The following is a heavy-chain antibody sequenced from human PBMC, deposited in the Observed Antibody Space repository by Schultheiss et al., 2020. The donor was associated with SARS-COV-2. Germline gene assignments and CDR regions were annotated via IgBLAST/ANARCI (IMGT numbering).Heavy chain of an antibody. CDR3: AKPTKYTSSSGFDY. CDR1: GLSFSTYW. Sequence: GGSLRLSCAASGLSFSTYWMYWARQTPGKGPVWVSRINSDGSRIHYADSVKGRITISRDNAKNTLYLQMTNLRAEDTAIYYCAKPTKYTSSSGFDYWGHGTLVTVSS. D-gene: IGHD6-6*01. CDR2: INSDGSRI. J-gene: IGHJ4*01. V-gene: IGHV3-74*01.